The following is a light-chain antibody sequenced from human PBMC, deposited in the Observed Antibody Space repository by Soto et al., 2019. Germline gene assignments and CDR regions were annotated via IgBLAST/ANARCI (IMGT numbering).Light chain of an antibody. J-gene: IGKJ1*01. CDR1: QSVSSIY. Sequence: ELVLTQSPGTLSLSPGERAALSCRASQSVSSIYLAWYQQKPGQAPRLLIYGASTRATGIPDRFSGSGSGTDFSLTISSLEPEDLAVYFGQHYGSAPWAFGQGTKVEIK. CDR2: GAS. V-gene: IGKV3-20*01. CDR3: QHYGSAPWA.